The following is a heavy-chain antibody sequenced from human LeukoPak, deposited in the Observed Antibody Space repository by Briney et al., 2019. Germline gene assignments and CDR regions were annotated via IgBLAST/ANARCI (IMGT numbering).Heavy chain of an antibody. V-gene: IGHV4-34*01. CDR2: INHSGST. CDR1: GGSFSGYY. CDR3: GRGFSSSCWFDP. J-gene: IGHJ5*02. D-gene: IGHD6-6*01. Sequence: PSENLSLTCAVYGGSFSGYYWSWIRQPPGKGLEWIGEINHSGSTNYNPSLKSRVTISVDTSKNQFSLKLSSVTAADTAVYYCGRGFSSSCWFDPWGQGTLVTVSS.